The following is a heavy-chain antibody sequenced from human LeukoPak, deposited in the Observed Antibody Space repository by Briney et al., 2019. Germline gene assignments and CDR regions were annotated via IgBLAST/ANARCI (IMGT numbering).Heavy chain of an antibody. CDR1: GGTFSSYA. J-gene: IGHJ5*02. D-gene: IGHD6-13*01. V-gene: IGHV1-69*06. CDR2: IIPIFGTA. CDR3: ARARSSSWYEKGNWFDP. Sequence: SVKVSCKASGGTFSSYAISWVRQAPGQGLEWMGGIIPIFGTANYAQKFQGRVTITADKSTSTAYMELSSLRSEDTAVDYCARARSSSWYEKGNWFDPWGQGTLVTVSS.